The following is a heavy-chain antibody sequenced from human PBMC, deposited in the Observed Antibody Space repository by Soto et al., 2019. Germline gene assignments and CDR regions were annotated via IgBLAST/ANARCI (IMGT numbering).Heavy chain of an antibody. V-gene: IGHV1-46*01. CDR1: GYTFTSYY. J-gene: IGHJ3*02. D-gene: IGHD3-22*01. CDR2: INPSGGST. Sequence: GASVKVSCKASGYTFTSYYMHWVRQAPGQGLEWMGIINPSGGSTSYAQKFQGRITMTRDTSTSTVYMELSSLRSEDTAVYYCARALSHYYDSSGRKAFDIWGQGTMVTVSS. CDR3: ARALSHYYDSSGRKAFDI.